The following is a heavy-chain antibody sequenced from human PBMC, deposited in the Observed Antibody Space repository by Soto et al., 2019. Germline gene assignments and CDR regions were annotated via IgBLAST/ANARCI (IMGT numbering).Heavy chain of an antibody. V-gene: IGHV3-13*01. J-gene: IGHJ6*02. Sequence: GGSLRLSCAASGFTFNNYDMLWVRQAPGKGLEWVSTFGSAGDIYYSDSVKGRFTISRDNARNSLYLQMNSLRAADTAVYYCARGGPNWDYYFYGMDGRGQGTTVTVSS. CDR1: GFTFNNYD. D-gene: IGHD3-16*01. CDR2: FGSAGDI. CDR3: ARGGPNWDYYFYGMDG.